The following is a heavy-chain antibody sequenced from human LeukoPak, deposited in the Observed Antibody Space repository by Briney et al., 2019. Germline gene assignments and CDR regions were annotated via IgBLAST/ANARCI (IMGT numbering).Heavy chain of an antibody. CDR1: GYTFTSYG. V-gene: IGHV1-18*01. J-gene: IGHJ6*03. D-gene: IGHD3-10*01. Sequence: GASAKVSCKASGYTFTSYGISWVRQAPGQGLEWMGWISAYNGNTNYAQKLQGRVTMTTDTSTSTAYMELRSLRSDDTAVYYCARDGSGSLYYYYMDVWGKGTTVTISS. CDR2: ISAYNGNT. CDR3: ARDGSGSLYYYYMDV.